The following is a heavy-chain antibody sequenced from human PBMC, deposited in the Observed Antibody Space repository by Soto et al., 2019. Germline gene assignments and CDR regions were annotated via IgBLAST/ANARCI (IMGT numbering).Heavy chain of an antibody. CDR3: TTPYVAWLRFFTFPPPETNPAALGY. J-gene: IGHJ4*02. V-gene: IGHV3-15*01. Sequence: GGSLRLSCAASGFTFSNAWMSWVRQAPGKGLEWVGRIKSKTDGGTTDYAAPVKGRFTISRDDSKNTLYLQMNSLKTEDTAVYYCTTPYVAWLRFFTFPPPETNPAALGYWGQGTLVTVSS. D-gene: IGHD5-12*01. CDR2: IKSKTDGGTT. CDR1: GFTFSNAW.